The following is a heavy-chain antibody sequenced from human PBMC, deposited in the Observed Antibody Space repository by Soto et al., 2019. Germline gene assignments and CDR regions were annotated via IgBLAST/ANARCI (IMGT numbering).Heavy chain of an antibody. CDR3: ASGPFRPSAMDV. CDR2: TIPALGKT. J-gene: IGHJ6*02. V-gene: IGHV1-69*10. D-gene: IGHD3-10*01. Sequence: SVKVSCKTSGDNFKKNVFTWVRQAPGQGLEWMGGTIPALGKTHYIEKFQGRVTITVHDATRTVYMEVRDLTSEDTAIYYCASGPFRPSAMDVWGQGTTVTVSS. CDR1: GDNFKKNV.